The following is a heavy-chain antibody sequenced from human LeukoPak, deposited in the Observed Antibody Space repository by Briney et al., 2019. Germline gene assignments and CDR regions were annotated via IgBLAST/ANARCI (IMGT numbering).Heavy chain of an antibody. CDR2: INPSGGST. CDR3: AREGQYGSGSYYY. V-gene: IGHV1-46*01. Sequence: GASVKVSCKASGYTFTSYYMHWVRQAPGQGLEGMGIINPSGGSTSYAQKFQGRVTINADESTSTAYMELSSLRSEDTAVYYCAREGQYGSGSYYYWGQGTLVTVSS. D-gene: IGHD3-10*01. J-gene: IGHJ4*02. CDR1: GYTFTSYY.